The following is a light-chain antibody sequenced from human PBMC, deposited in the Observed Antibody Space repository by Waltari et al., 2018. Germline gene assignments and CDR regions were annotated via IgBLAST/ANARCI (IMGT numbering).Light chain of an antibody. V-gene: IGKV1-5*01. Sequence: DVQMTQSPSTLSASVGDRVTITCRASQYILDWLAWYQQRPGKAPRLLIYGASTLQTGVPARFSGSGSGTEFTLTINSLQPDDFATYYCQQYNGYFTWTFGQGTKVEIK. J-gene: IGKJ1*01. CDR3: QQYNGYFTWT. CDR2: GAS. CDR1: QYILDW.